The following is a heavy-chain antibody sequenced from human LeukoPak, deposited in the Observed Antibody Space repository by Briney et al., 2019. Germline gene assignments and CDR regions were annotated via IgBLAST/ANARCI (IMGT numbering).Heavy chain of an antibody. Sequence: SGGSLRLSCAASGFTFSSYSMNWVRQAPGKGLEWVSSISSSSSYIYYADSVKGRFTISRDNAKNSLYPQMNSLRAEGTAVYYCASRSIAAARVSDYWGQGTLVTVSS. CDR1: GFTFSSYS. J-gene: IGHJ4*02. V-gene: IGHV3-21*01. CDR2: ISSSSSYI. D-gene: IGHD6-13*01. CDR3: ASRSIAAARVSDY.